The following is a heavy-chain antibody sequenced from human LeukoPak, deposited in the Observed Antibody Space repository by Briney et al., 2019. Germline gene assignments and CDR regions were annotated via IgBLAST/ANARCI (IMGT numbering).Heavy chain of an antibody. CDR2: ISYDGSNK. J-gene: IGHJ4*02. Sequence: GGSLRLSCAASGFTFSSYAMHWVRQAPGKGLEWVAVISYDGSNKYYADSVKGRFTISRDNSKNTLYLQMNSLRAEDTAVYYCARGDYVKIEYWGQGTLVTVSS. CDR1: GFTFSSYA. D-gene: IGHD4-17*01. V-gene: IGHV3-30*04. CDR3: ARGDYVKIEY.